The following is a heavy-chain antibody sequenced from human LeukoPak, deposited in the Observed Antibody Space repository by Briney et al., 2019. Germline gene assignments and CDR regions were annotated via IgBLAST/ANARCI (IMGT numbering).Heavy chain of an antibody. D-gene: IGHD2-15*01. Sequence: PGGSLRLSCAASGFTFDDYAMHWVRQAPGKGLEWASLISGDGGSTYYADSVKGRFTISRDNSKNSLYLQMNSLRTEDTALYYCAKRNQGGYCSGGSCYDDWGQGTLVTVSS. CDR1: GFTFDDYA. V-gene: IGHV3-43*02. CDR3: AKRNQGGYCSGGSCYDD. J-gene: IGHJ4*02. CDR2: ISGDGGST.